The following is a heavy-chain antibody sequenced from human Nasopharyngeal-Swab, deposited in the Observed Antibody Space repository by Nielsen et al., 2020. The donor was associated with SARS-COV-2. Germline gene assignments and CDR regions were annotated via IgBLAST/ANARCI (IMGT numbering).Heavy chain of an antibody. CDR2: ISAYNGNT. D-gene: IGHD3-10*01. CDR1: GYTFPIYG. V-gene: IGHV1-18*01. J-gene: IGHJ5*02. CDR3: ARVANYYGSGSYLNWFDP. Sequence: ASVNVSCKASGYTFPIYGISWVRQAPGQGLEWMGWISAYNGNTNYAQKLQGRVTMTTDTSTSTAYMELRSLRSDDTAVYYCARVANYYGSGSYLNWFDPWGQGTLVTVSS.